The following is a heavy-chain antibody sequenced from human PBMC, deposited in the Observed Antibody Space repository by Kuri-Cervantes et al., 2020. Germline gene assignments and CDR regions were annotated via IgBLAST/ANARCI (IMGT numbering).Heavy chain of an antibody. D-gene: IGHD2-21*02. Sequence: GGSLRLSCAASGFTFNTYWMDWVRQAPGKGLEWVANIKQDGSEKYYVDSVKGRFTISRDNAKNSLYLQMNSLRAEDTAVYYCARDPATYCGGDCYSFGAFDIWGQGTMVTVSS. CDR1: GFTFNTYW. J-gene: IGHJ3*02. V-gene: IGHV3-7*01. CDR2: IKQDGSEK. CDR3: ARDPATYCGGDCYSFGAFDI.